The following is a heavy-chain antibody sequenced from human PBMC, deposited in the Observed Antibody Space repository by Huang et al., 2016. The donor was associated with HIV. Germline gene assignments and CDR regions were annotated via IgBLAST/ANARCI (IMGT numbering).Heavy chain of an antibody. D-gene: IGHD3-22*01. CDR3: ARGLYYYDSSGYTHDAFDI. J-gene: IGHJ3*02. CDR1: GYTFTSYD. Sequence: QVQLVQSGAEVKKPGASVKVSCKASGYTFTSYDINWVRQATGQGLEWMGWRNPNRGNTGYAKKFQGRVNQTRNNSISTAYMEVSSLRSEDTAVYYCARGLYYYDSSGYTHDAFDIWGQGTMVTVSS. CDR2: RNPNRGNT. V-gene: IGHV1-8*01.